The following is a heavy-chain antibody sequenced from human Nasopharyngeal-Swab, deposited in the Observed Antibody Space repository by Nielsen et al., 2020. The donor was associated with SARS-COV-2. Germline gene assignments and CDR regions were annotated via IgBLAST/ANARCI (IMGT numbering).Heavy chain of an antibody. CDR1: GFTLRNYD. V-gene: IGHV3-23*01. J-gene: IGHJ4*02. D-gene: IGHD1-1*01. CDR3: AKYNWNDESLDYFDY. CDR2: ISGSGGGT. Sequence: GESLKISCVGSGFTLRNYDMGWVRQTPGKGLEWVSHISGSGGGTYYTDSVKGRFTISRDNSKNTLHLHMSSLRAEDTAVYYCAKYNWNDESLDYFDYWGQGTLVTVSS.